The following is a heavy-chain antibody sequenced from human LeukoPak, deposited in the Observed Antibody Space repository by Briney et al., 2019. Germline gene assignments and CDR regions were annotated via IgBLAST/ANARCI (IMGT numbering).Heavy chain of an antibody. V-gene: IGHV5-51*01. D-gene: IGHD2-21*01. CDR1: GYSFTNYC. Sequence: GESPKISCKGSGYSFTNYCIGWVRQMPGKGLEWMGIIYPGDSDTRYSPPFQGQVTISADKSISNAYLQWSSLKASDTAMYYCARHYGGGEYYYGMHVWGQGTTVTVAS. CDR3: ARHYGGGEYYYGMHV. J-gene: IGHJ6*02. CDR2: IYPGDSDT.